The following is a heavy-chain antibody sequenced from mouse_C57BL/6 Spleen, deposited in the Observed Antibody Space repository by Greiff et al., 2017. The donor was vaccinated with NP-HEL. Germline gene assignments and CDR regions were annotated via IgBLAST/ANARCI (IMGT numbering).Heavy chain of an antibody. CDR3: ARRGIYDGYYGDY. V-gene: IGHV1-82*01. J-gene: IGHJ2*01. D-gene: IGHD2-3*01. CDR1: GYAFSSSW. Sequence: VQLQQSGPELVKPGASVKISCKASGYAFSSSWMNWVKQRPGKGLEWIGRIYPGDGDTNYNGKFKGKATLTADKSSSTAYMQLSSLTSEDSAVYFCARRGIYDGYYGDYWGQGTTLTVSS. CDR2: IYPGDGDT.